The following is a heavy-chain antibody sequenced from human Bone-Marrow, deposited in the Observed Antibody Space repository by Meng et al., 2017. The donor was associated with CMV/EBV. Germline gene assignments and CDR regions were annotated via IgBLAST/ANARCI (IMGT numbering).Heavy chain of an antibody. CDR3: AKDAAYGDYYDAFDI. Sequence: SGFTFSSYGMHWVRQAPGKGLEWVTIISYDGRNKNYRDSVKGRFTISRDNSKNTLYLQMNSLRAEDTAVYYCAKDAAYGDYYDAFDIWGQGTMVTVSS. CDR1: GFTFSSYG. D-gene: IGHD4-17*01. V-gene: IGHV3-30*18. CDR2: ISYDGRNK. J-gene: IGHJ3*02.